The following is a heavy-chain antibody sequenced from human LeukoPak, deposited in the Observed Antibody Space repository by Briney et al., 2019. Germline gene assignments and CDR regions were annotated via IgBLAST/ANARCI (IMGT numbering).Heavy chain of an antibody. V-gene: IGHV3-23*01. Sequence: GGSLRLSCAASGFTFSSYAMSWVRQAPGKGLEWVSAISGSGGSTYYADSVKGRFTISRDNSKNTLYLQMNSLRAEDTAVYYCAKDRLKSTMVRGVFDYWGQGTLVTVSP. CDR1: GFTFSSYA. CDR3: AKDRLKSTMVRGVFDY. D-gene: IGHD3-10*01. CDR2: ISGSGGST. J-gene: IGHJ4*02.